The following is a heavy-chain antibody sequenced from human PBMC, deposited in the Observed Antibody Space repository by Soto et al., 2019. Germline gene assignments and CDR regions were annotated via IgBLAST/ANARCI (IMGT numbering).Heavy chain of an antibody. CDR3: AKGDSSGFDY. V-gene: IGHV3-30*18. J-gene: IGHJ4*02. CDR1: GFTFSSYG. CDR2: ISYDGSNK. Sequence: QVQLVESGGGVVQPGRSLRLSCAASGFTFSSYGMHWVRQAPGKGLEWVAVISYDGSNKYYADSAKGRFTISRDNSKNTLYLQMNSLRAEDTAVYYCAKGDSSGFDYWGQGTLVTVSS. D-gene: IGHD6-19*01.